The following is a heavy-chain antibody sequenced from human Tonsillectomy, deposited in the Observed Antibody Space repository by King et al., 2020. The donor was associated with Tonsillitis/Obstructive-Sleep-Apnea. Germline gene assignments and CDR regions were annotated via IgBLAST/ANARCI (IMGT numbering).Heavy chain of an antibody. CDR3: ARGYSSGAGTFDI. CDR1: GCTFSTYG. V-gene: IGHV3-33*01. J-gene: IGHJ3*02. Sequence: QLVQSGGGVVQPGRSLRLSCAASGCTFSTYGMHWIRQAPGKGLEWVAVIWYDGSKKYYADSVKGRITISHDNPKNTFYLQMDSLRAEDTAVYYCARGYSSGAGTFDIWGQGTVVTVSS. D-gene: IGHD2-15*01. CDR2: IWYDGSKK.